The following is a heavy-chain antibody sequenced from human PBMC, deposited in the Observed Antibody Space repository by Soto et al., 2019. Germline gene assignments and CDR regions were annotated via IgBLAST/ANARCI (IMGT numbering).Heavy chain of an antibody. Sequence: QVQLLESGGGLVKPGGSLRLSCAASKFTVSAYYMAWIRQAPGKGLDWISYISGDSSDRNYADSVKGRFTISRDNAKNSLYLQMTSLTFEDTAVYFCATGQQVRMADIWGQGTMVTVSS. J-gene: IGHJ3*02. D-gene: IGHD6-13*01. CDR1: KFTVSAYY. V-gene: IGHV3-11*03. CDR2: ISGDSSDR. CDR3: ATGQQVRMADI.